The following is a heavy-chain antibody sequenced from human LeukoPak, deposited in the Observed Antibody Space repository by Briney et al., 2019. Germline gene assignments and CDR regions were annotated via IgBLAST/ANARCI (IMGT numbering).Heavy chain of an antibody. CDR1: GFTLSSYW. CDR3: TRDPDSSGTDAYDI. V-gene: IGHV3-7*01. D-gene: IGHD3-22*01. J-gene: IGHJ3*02. Sequence: GGSLRLSCAASGFTLSSYWMTWVRQAPGKGLEWVASIKRDGSEQYYVDSVKGRFTISRDNAKNSLFLQMNSLRAEDTAVYYCTRDPDSSGTDAYDIWGRGTMVTVSS. CDR2: IKRDGSEQ.